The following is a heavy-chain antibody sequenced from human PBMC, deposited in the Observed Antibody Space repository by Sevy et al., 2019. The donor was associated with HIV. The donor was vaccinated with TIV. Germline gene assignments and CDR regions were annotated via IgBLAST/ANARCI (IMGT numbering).Heavy chain of an antibody. D-gene: IGHD6-13*01. J-gene: IGHJ5*02. V-gene: IGHV3-23*01. CDR1: GFTFSNYA. CDR2: ISGSGFTT. Sequence: GGSLRLSCAASGFTFSNYAMNWVRQGPGKGLDWVAVISGSGFTTHYADSVKGRFTISRDNSKNALYLQMNSLRAEDMAKYYCAKDPTAEPGGGWFDPWGQGTLVTVSS. CDR3: AKDPTAEPGGGWFDP.